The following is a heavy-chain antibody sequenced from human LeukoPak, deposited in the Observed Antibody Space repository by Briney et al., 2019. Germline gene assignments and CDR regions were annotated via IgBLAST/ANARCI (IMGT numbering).Heavy chain of an antibody. Sequence: GGSLRLSCAASGFTFSSYSMNWVRQAPGKGLEWVSSISSSSRYIYYADSVKGRFTISRDNAKNSLYLQMNSLRAEDTAVYYCAREWGFDYWGQGTLVTVSS. V-gene: IGHV3-21*01. J-gene: IGHJ4*02. D-gene: IGHD7-27*01. CDR3: AREWGFDY. CDR2: ISSSSRYI. CDR1: GFTFSSYS.